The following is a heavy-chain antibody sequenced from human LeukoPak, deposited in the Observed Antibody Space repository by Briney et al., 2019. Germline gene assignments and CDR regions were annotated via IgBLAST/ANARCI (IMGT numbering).Heavy chain of an antibody. CDR1: GFTFSCYS. CDR3: ARLRDSASGGYRDY. Sequence: GGSLRLSCAASGFTFSCYSMNWVRQAPGKGWEWVSSITSSSSYIYYADSVKGRFTISRDNAKNSLYLQMDSLPAEDTAVYYCARLRDSASGGYRDYWGQGTLVAVSS. V-gene: IGHV3-21*01. J-gene: IGHJ4*02. CDR2: ITSSSSYI. D-gene: IGHD3-10*01.